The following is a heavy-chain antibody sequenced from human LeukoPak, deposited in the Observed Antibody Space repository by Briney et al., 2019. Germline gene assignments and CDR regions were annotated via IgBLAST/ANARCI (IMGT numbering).Heavy chain of an antibody. CDR3: AREKAAGVFDY. Sequence: PSQTLSLTCAVSGGSISSGGYSWSWIRQPPGKGLEWIGYIYHSGSTYYNPFLKSRVTISVDRSKNQFSLKLSSVTAADTAVYYCAREKAAGVFDYWGQGTLATVSS. J-gene: IGHJ4*02. D-gene: IGHD6-13*01. CDR1: GGSISSGGYS. CDR2: IYHSGST. V-gene: IGHV4-30-2*01.